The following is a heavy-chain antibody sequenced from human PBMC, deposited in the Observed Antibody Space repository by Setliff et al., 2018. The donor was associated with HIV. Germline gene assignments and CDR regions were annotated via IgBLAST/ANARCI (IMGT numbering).Heavy chain of an antibody. V-gene: IGHV4-59*01. CDR2: INYGGST. CDR3: ARGVNFDY. CDR1: GGSISSYY. J-gene: IGHJ4*02. D-gene: IGHD3-3*01. Sequence: SETLSLTCTVSGGSISSYYWSWIRQPPGKGLEWIGYINYGGSTNYNPSLQSRVTISVDTSRNQFSLKLTSVTAADTAIYYCARGVNFDYWGQGTQVTVSS.